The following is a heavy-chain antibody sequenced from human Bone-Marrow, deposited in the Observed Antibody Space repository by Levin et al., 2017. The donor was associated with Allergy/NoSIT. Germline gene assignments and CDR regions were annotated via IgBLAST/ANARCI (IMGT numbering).Heavy chain of an antibody. J-gene: IGHJ4*02. CDR3: ARDMATFNYFDY. CDR2: IWYDGSNK. CDR1: GFTFSSYG. Sequence: GESLKISCAASGFTFSSYGMHWVRQAPGKGLEWVAVIWYDGSNKYYADSVKGRFTISRDNSKNTLYLQMNSLRAEDTAVYYCARDMATFNYFDYWGQGTLVTVSS. D-gene: IGHD5-12*01. V-gene: IGHV3-33*01.